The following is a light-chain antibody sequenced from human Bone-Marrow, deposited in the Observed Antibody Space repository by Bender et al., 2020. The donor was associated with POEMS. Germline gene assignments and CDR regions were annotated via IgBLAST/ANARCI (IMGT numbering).Light chain of an antibody. CDR2: DVS. V-gene: IGLV2-14*03. CDR3: SSYTTSSTVI. J-gene: IGLJ2*01. Sequence: QSALTQPRSVSGSPGQSVTISCTGTSSDVGGYNYVSWYQHHPGKAPKLMIYDVSRRPSGVSDRFSGSKSGNTASLTISGLQAEDEADYYCSSYTTSSTVIFGGGTKLTVL. CDR1: SSDVGGYNY.